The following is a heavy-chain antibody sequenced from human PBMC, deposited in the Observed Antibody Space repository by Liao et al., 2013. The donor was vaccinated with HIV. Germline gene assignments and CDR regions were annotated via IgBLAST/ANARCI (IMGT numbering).Heavy chain of an antibody. V-gene: IGHV4-34*01. CDR2: INHSGNT. Sequence: QVQLQQWGAGLLKPSETLSLTCAVYGGSFSAYYWTWIRQPPGKGLEWIGEINHSGNTNYNPSLKSRVAISVDTSKSQFSLNLTSVTAADTAVYYCAREGTSWAVTDTRYFDLWGRGTLVTVSS. CDR1: GGSFSAYY. CDR3: AREGTSWAVTDTRYFDL. D-gene: IGHD6-19*01. J-gene: IGHJ2*01.